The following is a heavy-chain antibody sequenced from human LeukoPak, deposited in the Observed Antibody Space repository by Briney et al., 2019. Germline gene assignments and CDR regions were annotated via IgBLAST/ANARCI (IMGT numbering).Heavy chain of an antibody. J-gene: IGHJ5*02. CDR3: ARNKYYYGLGNYGVPNWFDP. V-gene: IGHV4-34*01. CDR1: GGSFSDYY. CDR2: INHAGGT. Sequence: SETLSLTCAVYGGSFSDYYWSWIRQPPGKGLEWLGEINHAGGTYYNPSLKSRVTISVNTSKNQFSLKLSSVTATDTAVYYCARNKYYYGLGNYGVPNWFDPWGQGTLVTVSS. D-gene: IGHD3-10*01.